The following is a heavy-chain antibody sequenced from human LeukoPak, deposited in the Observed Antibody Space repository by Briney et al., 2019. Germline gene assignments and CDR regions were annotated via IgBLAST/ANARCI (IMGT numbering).Heavy chain of an antibody. CDR1: GFNVSNNY. CDR2: IYSSGST. Sequence: GGSLRLSCAASGFNVSNNYMTWVRQAPGKGLEWVSLIYSSGSTYYADSVKGRFTISRDNSKNTLYLQVNSLRAEDTAVYYCAKDLVGIVVVVAATGAFDIWGQGTMVTVSS. D-gene: IGHD2-15*01. V-gene: IGHV3-53*01. J-gene: IGHJ3*02. CDR3: AKDLVGIVVVVAATGAFDI.